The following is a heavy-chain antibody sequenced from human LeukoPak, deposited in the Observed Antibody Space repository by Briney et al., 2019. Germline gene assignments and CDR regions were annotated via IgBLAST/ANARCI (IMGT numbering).Heavy chain of an antibody. Sequence: GGSLRLSCAASGFTFSSYSMSWVRQAPGKGLEWVSVISSGGDDTFYADSVKGRFTISRDNAKNSLYLQMNSLRAEDTALYYCAKAYYYDSSGYWYFDYWGQEPWSPSPQ. D-gene: IGHD3-22*01. CDR3: AKAYYYDSSGYWYFDY. CDR2: ISSGGDDT. J-gene: IGHJ4*01. V-gene: IGHV3-23*01. CDR1: GFTFSSYS.